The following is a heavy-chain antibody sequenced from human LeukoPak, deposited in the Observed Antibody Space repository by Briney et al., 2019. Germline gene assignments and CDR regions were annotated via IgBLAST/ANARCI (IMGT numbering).Heavy chain of an antibody. Sequence: ASVKVSCKASGGTFSSYAISWVRQAPGQGLEWMGGIIPIFGTANYAQKFQGRVTITADESTSTAYMELSSLRSEDTAVYYCARDSSGYYGSGSYYNWFDPWGQGTLVTVSS. J-gene: IGHJ5*02. CDR1: GGTFSSYA. CDR3: ARDSSGYYGSGSYYNWFDP. D-gene: IGHD3-10*01. V-gene: IGHV1-69*13. CDR2: IIPIFGTA.